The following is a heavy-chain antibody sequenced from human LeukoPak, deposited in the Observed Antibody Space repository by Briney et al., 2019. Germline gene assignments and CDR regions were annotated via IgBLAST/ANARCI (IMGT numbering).Heavy chain of an antibody. CDR1: GFTFSSYS. J-gene: IGHJ4*02. D-gene: IGHD6-19*01. CDR2: ISSSSSYI. Sequence: GGSLRLSCAASGFTFSSYSMNWVRQAPGKGLEWVSSISSSSSYIYYADSVKGRFTISRDNAKNSLYLQMNSLRAEDTAVYYCAREVPGQWRGGDYLDYWGQGTLVTVSS. V-gene: IGHV3-21*01. CDR3: AREVPGQWRGGDYLDY.